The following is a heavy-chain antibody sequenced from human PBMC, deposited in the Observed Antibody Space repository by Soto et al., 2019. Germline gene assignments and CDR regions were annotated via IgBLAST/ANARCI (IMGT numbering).Heavy chain of an antibody. Sequence: QLQLQESGPGLVKPSETLSLTCTVSGGSISGSLYYWGWIRQPPGKGLEWIGSIFYGRSTYYNPSLKSRVTRSVDTCKNHFSLKLSSVTAADTAVYYCARLGGYSGYDPFDPWGQGTLVTVSS. V-gene: IGHV4-39*01. CDR1: GGSISGSLYY. J-gene: IGHJ5*02. CDR3: ARLGGYSGYDPFDP. D-gene: IGHD5-12*01. CDR2: IFYGRST.